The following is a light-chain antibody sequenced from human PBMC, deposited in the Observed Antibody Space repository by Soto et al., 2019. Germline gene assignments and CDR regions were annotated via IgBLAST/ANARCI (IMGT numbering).Light chain of an antibody. J-gene: IGKJ3*01. CDR2: GAS. CDR1: QSVSSSY. V-gene: IGKV3-20*01. Sequence: EIVLTQSPGTLSLSPGERATLSCRASQSVSSSYLAWYQQKPGQAPRLLIYGASSRATGIPDRFSGGGSGTDFTLTISRLEPEDFAVYYCQQYGSSPRTFGPGTKVAIK. CDR3: QQYGSSPRT.